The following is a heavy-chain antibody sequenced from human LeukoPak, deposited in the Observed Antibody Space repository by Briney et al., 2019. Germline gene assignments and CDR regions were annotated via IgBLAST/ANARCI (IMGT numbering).Heavy chain of an antibody. V-gene: IGHV4-34*01. Sequence: SETLSLTCAVYGGSFSGYYWSWIRQPPGKGLEWIGEISHSGSTNYNPSLKSRVTISVDTSKNQFSLKLSSVTAADTAVYYCARGGRVTTAFDYWGQGTLVTVSS. D-gene: IGHD4-17*01. CDR3: ARGGRVTTAFDY. CDR1: GGSFSGYY. J-gene: IGHJ4*02. CDR2: ISHSGST.